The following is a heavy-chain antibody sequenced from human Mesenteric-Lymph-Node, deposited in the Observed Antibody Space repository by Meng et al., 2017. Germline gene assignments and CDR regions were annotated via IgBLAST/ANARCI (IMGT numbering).Heavy chain of an antibody. CDR1: GFTFNTYW. CDR3: ARRSAAGGFLDY. CDR2: IHGDGSTP. V-gene: IGHV3-74*01. D-gene: IGHD6-13*01. J-gene: IGHJ4*02. Sequence: GGSLRLSCEASGFTFNTYWMHWVRQAPGKGLLWVSRIHGDGSTPSYADAVRGRFTISRDNAKNTLYLQMNNLRAEDTAVHFCARRSAAGGFLDYWGQGTLVTVSS.